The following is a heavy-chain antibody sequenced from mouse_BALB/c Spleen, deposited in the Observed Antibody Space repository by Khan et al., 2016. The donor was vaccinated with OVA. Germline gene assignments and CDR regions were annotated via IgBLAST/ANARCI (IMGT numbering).Heavy chain of an antibody. CDR2: VDPFSGGT. V-gene: IGHV1S135*01. J-gene: IGHJ3*01. CDR3: TRHGYVAWFTY. CDR1: GYSFTSYY. D-gene: IGHD2-2*01. Sequence: EVQLQESGPELMKPGASVKISCKASGYSFTSYYLHWVMQSHGESLEWIGYVDPFSGGTTSTQKFRGKATLTVDKSSSTAYMHLSNMTSEDSAVYYCTRHGYVAWFTYWGQGTLVTVSA.